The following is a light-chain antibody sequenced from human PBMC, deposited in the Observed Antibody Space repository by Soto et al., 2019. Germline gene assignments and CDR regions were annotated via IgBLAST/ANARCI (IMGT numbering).Light chain of an antibody. Sequence: EVVLTQSPGTLSLSPGDGPTLSCRASQTVNTNYLIWYQHRPGQAPSLLIYGAFSRAPGIPDRFRGSGSGTDFTLTISRLEPEDFAVHYCQLYGDSRWTFGQGTK. CDR1: QTVNTNY. V-gene: IGKV3-20*01. CDR3: QLYGDSRWT. J-gene: IGKJ1*01. CDR2: GAF.